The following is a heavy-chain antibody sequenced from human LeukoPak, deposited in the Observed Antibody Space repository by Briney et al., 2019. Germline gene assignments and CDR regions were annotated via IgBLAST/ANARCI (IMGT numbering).Heavy chain of an antibody. V-gene: IGHV4-59*08. D-gene: IGHD3-10*01. Sequence: PSETLSLTCTVSGGSISGYFWSWIRQPPGKGLEWIGYIHYSGNTNYNPSLNSRVTISVDTSKNQFSLRLSSVTAADTAVYYCARYGITIVRGGKYYFDSWGQGTLVTVSS. CDR3: ARYGITIVRGGKYYFDS. J-gene: IGHJ4*02. CDR1: GGSISGYF. CDR2: IHYSGNT.